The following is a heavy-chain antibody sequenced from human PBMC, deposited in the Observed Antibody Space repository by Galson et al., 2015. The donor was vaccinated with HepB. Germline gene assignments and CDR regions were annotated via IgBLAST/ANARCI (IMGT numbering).Heavy chain of an antibody. D-gene: IGHD2/OR15-2a*01. CDR2: IYSGGRT. CDR3: ARLFASMDDY. CDR1: GFTVSRNY. J-gene: IGHJ4*02. V-gene: IGHV3-53*01. Sequence: SLRLSCAVFGFTVSRNYMSWVRQAPGKGLEWVSLIYSGGRTYYSDSVKGRFTISRDNSKNTLYLQMNSLRVEDTAVYYCARLFASMDDYWGQGTLVTVSS.